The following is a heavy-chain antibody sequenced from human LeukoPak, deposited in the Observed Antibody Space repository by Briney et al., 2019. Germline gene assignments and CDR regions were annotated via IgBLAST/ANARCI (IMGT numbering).Heavy chain of an antibody. CDR1: GGSISSGGYY. CDR3: ARERLVVVDP. D-gene: IGHD2-2*01. CDR2: IYYSGST. V-gene: IGHV4-31*03. Sequence: SQTLSLTCTVSGGSISSGGYYWSWIRQHPGKGLEWIGYIYYSGSTYYNPSLKSRVTISVDTSKNQFSLKLSSVTAADTAVYYCARERLVVVDPWGQGTLVTVSS. J-gene: IGHJ5*02.